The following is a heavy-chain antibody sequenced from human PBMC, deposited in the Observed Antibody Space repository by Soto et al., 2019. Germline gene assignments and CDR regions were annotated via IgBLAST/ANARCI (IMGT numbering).Heavy chain of an antibody. CDR2: IYISGST. D-gene: IGHD4-17*01. J-gene: IGHJ4*02. CDR3: ASALLDYGDYYFDN. Sequence: SETLFLTCTVSGGSISSYYWSWIRQPAGKGLEWIGRIYISGSTNYNPSLESRVTMSVDTSKNHFSLRLSSVTAADTAVYYCASALLDYGDYYFDNWGQGTLVT. CDR1: GGSISSYY. V-gene: IGHV4-4*07.